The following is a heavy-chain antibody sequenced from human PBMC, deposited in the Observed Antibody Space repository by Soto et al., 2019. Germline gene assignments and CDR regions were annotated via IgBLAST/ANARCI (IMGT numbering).Heavy chain of an antibody. Sequence: EVQLVESGGGLVKPGGSLRLSCAASGFTFSSYSMNWVRQAPGKGLEWVSSISSSSTYIYYADSVKGRFTISRDNARNSLYLQMSSLRAEDSAVYYSARGDMVRGVIPRVAYWGQGTLVTVSS. D-gene: IGHD3-10*01. J-gene: IGHJ4*02. CDR2: ISSSSTYI. V-gene: IGHV3-21*01. CDR1: GFTFSSYS. CDR3: ARGDMVRGVIPRVAY.